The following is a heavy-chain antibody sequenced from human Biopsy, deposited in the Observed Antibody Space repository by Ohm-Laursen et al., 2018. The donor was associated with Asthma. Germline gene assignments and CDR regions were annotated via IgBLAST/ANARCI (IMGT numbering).Heavy chain of an antibody. CDR1: GGTLNTYV. D-gene: IGHD2-2*01. Sequence: GSSVKVSCKSLGGTLNTYVIGWVRKAPGQGLEWMGGINSVFGTTTYPQKFQDRVTITADDSTSTVYMELSSLRSEDTAVYYCARKAGSCISRTCYSLDFWGQGTLVTVSS. CDR3: ARKAGSCISRTCYSLDF. CDR2: INSVFGTT. J-gene: IGHJ4*02. V-gene: IGHV1-69*01.